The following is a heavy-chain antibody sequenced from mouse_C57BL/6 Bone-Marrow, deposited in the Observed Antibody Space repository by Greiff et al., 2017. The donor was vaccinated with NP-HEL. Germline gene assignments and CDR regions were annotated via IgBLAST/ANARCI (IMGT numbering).Heavy chain of an antibody. CDR2: IYPRSGNT. J-gene: IGHJ4*01. CDR1: FSPFPLSF. CDR3: ARRWVKGYYAMDY. D-gene: IGHD2-2*01. V-gene: IGHV1-81*01. Sequence: GKRQQSGEEWERKGASVWLSPPSSFSPFPLSFLLFFPPLPLHCLYWIGEIYPRSGNTYYNEKFKGKATLTADKSSSTAYMELRSLTSEDSAVYFCARRWVKGYYAMDYWGQGTSVTVSS.